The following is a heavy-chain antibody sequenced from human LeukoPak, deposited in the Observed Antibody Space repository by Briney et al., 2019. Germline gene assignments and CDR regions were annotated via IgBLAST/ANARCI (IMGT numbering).Heavy chain of an antibody. CDR3: ARYNSSWYYYYMDV. CDR1: GFTFSSYG. Sequence: GGSLRLSCAASGFTFSSYGMSWVRQAPGKGLEWVSGINWNGGSTGYADSVKGRFTISRDNAKNSLYLQMNSLRAEDTALYYCARYNSSWYYYYMDVWGKGTTVTVSS. D-gene: IGHD6-13*01. J-gene: IGHJ6*03. CDR2: INWNGGST. V-gene: IGHV3-20*04.